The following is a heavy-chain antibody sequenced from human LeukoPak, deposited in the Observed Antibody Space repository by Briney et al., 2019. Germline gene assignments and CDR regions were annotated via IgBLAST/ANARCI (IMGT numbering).Heavy chain of an antibody. Sequence: ASVKVSCTASGYTFTGYYMHWVRQAPGQGLEWRGWINPNSGGTNYAQKFQGRVTMTRDTSISTAYMELSRLRSDDTAVYCCARVQHYYDSSGDFDYWGQGTLVTVSS. V-gene: IGHV1-2*02. CDR2: INPNSGGT. CDR3: ARVQHYYDSSGDFDY. D-gene: IGHD3-22*01. J-gene: IGHJ4*02. CDR1: GYTFTGYY.